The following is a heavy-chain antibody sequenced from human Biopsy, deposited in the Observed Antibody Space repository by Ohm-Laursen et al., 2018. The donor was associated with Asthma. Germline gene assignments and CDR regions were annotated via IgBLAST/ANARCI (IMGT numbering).Heavy chain of an antibody. Sequence: SLRLSCAASGFTFDDYAMHWVRQAPGKGLEWVSGISWNGGSIGYADSVKGRFTISRDNAKNSLYLQMNSLRAEDTALYYCAKGEWELLEANFDYWGQGTLVTVSS. CDR2: ISWNGGSI. V-gene: IGHV3-9*01. D-gene: IGHD1-26*01. J-gene: IGHJ4*02. CDR3: AKGEWELLEANFDY. CDR1: GFTFDDYA.